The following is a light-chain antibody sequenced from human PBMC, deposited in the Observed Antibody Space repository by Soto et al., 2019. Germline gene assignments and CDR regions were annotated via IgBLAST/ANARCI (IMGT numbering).Light chain of an antibody. CDR2: WAS. J-gene: IGKJ5*01. CDR3: QQYYSVPVT. V-gene: IGKV4-1*01. CDR1: QSVLYISYNKYC. Sequence: DIVMTQSPDSLAVSLGERATINYRSSQSVLYISYNKYCLAWYQQKPGQSPQLLIHWASTRQSGVSDRFTGGGSGTDFTLTIYNVQAEDVAIYYCQQYYSVPVTFGQGTRLEI.